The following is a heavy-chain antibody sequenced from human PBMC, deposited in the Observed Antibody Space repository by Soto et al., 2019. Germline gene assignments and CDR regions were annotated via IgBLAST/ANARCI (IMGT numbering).Heavy chain of an antibody. CDR2: IYPGDSDT. CDR1: GYTLTSSW. CDR3: ARSNYYYDSEDWFDP. V-gene: IGHV5-51*01. Sequence: LGESLKISCQVFGYTLTSSWIGWVRQMPGKGLEWMGIIYPGDSDTRYSPSFQGQVTISADKSISTAYLQWSSLKASDTAMYYCARSNYYYDSEDWFDPWGQGTLVTVSS. D-gene: IGHD3-22*01. J-gene: IGHJ5*02.